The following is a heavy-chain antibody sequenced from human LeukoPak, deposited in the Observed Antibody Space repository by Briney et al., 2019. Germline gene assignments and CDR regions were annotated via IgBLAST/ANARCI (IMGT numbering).Heavy chain of an antibody. V-gene: IGHV4-4*07. J-gene: IGHJ4*02. Sequence: SETLSLTCTVSGGSISSYYWSWSRQPAGKGLEWIGRIYTCGSTNYNPSLKSRVTMSVDTSKNQFSLKLSSVTAADTAVYYCARDRPGYCSSTSCYAILYWGQGTLVTVSS. D-gene: IGHD2-2*01. CDR3: ARDRPGYCSSTSCYAILY. CDR2: IYTCGST. CDR1: GGSISSYY.